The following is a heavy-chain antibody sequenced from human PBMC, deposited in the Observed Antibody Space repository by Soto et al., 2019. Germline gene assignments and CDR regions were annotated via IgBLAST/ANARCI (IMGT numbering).Heavy chain of an antibody. CDR3: ARWSGYDSYYFDY. J-gene: IGHJ4*02. CDR2: IWYDGSNK. D-gene: IGHD5-12*01. CDR1: GFTFSSYG. Sequence: PGGSLRLSCAAYGFTFSSYGMHWVRQAPGKGLEWVAVIWYDGSNKYYADSVKGRFTISRDNSKNTLYLQMNSLRAEDTAVYYCARWSGYDSYYFDYWGQGTLVTVSS. V-gene: IGHV3-33*01.